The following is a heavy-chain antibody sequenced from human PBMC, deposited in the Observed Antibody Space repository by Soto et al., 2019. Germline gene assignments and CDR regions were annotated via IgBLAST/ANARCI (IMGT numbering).Heavy chain of an antibody. CDR2: LYSGGNT. J-gene: IGHJ6*02. D-gene: IGHD3-16*01. V-gene: IGHV3-66*01. Sequence: EVQLVESGGGLVQPGGSLRLSCAASGFTVSSNYMSWVRQAPGKVLEWDSVLYSGGNTYYADSVNGRFTISRDNSKNTLYLQMNSLSAEDTSVYYCARDRIMITFRVNYYYHGMDVWGQGTTVTVSS. CDR3: ARDRIMITFRVNYYYHGMDV. CDR1: GFTVSSNY.